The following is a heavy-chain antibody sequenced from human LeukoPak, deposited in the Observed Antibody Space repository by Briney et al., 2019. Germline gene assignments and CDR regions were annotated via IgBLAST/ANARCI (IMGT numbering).Heavy chain of an antibody. J-gene: IGHJ3*02. CDR2: MNPNSGNT. V-gene: IGHV1-8*01. CDR1: GYTFTSYD. Sequence: GASVKVSCKASGYTFTSYDTNWVRQATGQGLEWMGWMNPNSGNTGYAQKFQGRVTMTRNTSISTAYMELSSLRSEDTAVYYCARVFGPPSWYDFWSGYKPTDAFDIWGQGTMVTVSS. D-gene: IGHD3-3*01. CDR3: ARVFGPPSWYDFWSGYKPTDAFDI.